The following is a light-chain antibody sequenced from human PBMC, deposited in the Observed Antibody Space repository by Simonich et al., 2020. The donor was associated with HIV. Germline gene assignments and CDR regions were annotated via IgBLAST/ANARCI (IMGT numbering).Light chain of an antibody. Sequence: AIRMTQSPSSLSASIGDRVTITFRASQGISSYLAWYQQEAGKSPKLLIYAASTLQSGVPSRFSGSGSGTDFTLTISLQSEDSATYYCQQYYSYPLTFGGGTKVEIK. J-gene: IGKJ4*01. V-gene: IGKV1-8*01. CDR2: AAS. CDR3: QQYYSYPLT. CDR1: QGISSY.